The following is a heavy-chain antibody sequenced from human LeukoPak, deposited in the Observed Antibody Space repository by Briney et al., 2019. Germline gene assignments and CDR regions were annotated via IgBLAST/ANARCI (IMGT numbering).Heavy chain of an antibody. CDR3: ARESNYDILTGYYKIFDY. V-gene: IGHV4-34*01. CDR1: GGSLSGYY. CDR2: INHSGST. D-gene: IGHD3-9*01. Sequence: PSETLSLTCAVYGGSLSGYYWSWIRQPPGKGLEWIGEINHSGSTNYNPSLKSRVTISVDTSKNQFSLKLSSVTAADTAVYYCARESNYDILTGYYKIFDYWGQGTLVTVSS. J-gene: IGHJ4*02.